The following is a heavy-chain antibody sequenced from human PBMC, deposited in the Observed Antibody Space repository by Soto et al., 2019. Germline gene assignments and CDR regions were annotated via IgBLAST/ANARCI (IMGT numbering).Heavy chain of an antibody. V-gene: IGHV5-51*01. J-gene: IGHJ4*02. CDR1: GYSFTNYW. Sequence: RGESLKISCKTSGYSFTNYWIAWVRQMPGKGLEWMGIIYPSDSETRYSPSFQGQVTISADKSISTTYLHWSSLKASDTAMYYCARQQLVPDFWGQGTLVTVSS. CDR2: IYPSDSET. CDR3: ARQQLVPDF. D-gene: IGHD6-13*01.